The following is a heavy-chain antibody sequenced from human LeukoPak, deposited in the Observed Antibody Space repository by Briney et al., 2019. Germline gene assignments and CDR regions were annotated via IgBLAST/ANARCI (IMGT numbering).Heavy chain of an antibody. Sequence: PSETLSLTCTVSGGSISSYYWSWLRQPPGKGLEGIGYIYYSGSTNYNPSLKSRVTISVDTSKNQFSLKLSSVTAADTAVYYCARVAEMATAALFDYWGQGTLVTVSS. D-gene: IGHD5-24*01. CDR2: IYYSGST. CDR1: GGSISSYY. V-gene: IGHV4-59*01. CDR3: ARVAEMATAALFDY. J-gene: IGHJ4*02.